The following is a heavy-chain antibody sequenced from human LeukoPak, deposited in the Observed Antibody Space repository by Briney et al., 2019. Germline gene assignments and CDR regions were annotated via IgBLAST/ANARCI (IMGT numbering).Heavy chain of an antibody. D-gene: IGHD6-19*01. Sequence: QPGGSLRLSCAASGFTFSSYAMSRVRQAPGKGLEWVSAISGSGGSTYYADSVKGRFTISRDNSKNTLYLQMNSLRAEDTAVYYCAKTQWLAVSQNNWFDPWGQGTLVTVSS. V-gene: IGHV3-23*01. CDR1: GFTFSSYA. CDR3: AKTQWLAVSQNNWFDP. J-gene: IGHJ5*02. CDR2: ISGSGGST.